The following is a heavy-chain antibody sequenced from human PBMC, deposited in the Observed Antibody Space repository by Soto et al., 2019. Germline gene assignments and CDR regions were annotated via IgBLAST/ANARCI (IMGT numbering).Heavy chain of an antibody. J-gene: IGHJ4*02. Sequence: WISKNPGKGLEWVASITMSSSYIYYADSVRGRFAISIDKARESLYLQMNSLRAEDTAVYSCAGVPAYCPSTSCYSGRDNWGQGPLVT. CDR3: AGVPAYCPSTSCYSGRDN. CDR2: ITMSSSYI. V-gene: IGHV3-21*01. D-gene: IGHD2-2*02.